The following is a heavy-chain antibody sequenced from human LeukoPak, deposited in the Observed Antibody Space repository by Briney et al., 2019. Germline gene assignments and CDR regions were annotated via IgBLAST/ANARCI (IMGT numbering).Heavy chain of an antibody. V-gene: IGHV3-7*05. J-gene: IGHJ4*02. CDR3: ATTARNSAWFKVIDY. CDR1: GFTFSTYW. CDR2: INHDGSDK. D-gene: IGHD6-19*01. Sequence: GGSLRLSCAASGFTFSTYWMSWVRQAPGKGLEWVANINHDGSDKNYVDSVKGRFTISRDNAKNSLYLQMNSLRAEDTAVYYCATTARNSAWFKVIDYWGRGTLVTVSS.